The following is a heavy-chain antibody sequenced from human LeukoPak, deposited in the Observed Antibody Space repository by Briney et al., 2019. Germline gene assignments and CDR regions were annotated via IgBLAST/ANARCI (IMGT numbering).Heavy chain of an antibody. CDR2: INSRSSTI. CDR1: GFTFSSYE. CDR3: TGAWHFDERSGYFDL. Sequence: GGSLRLSCAASGFTFSSYEMNWVRQAPGKGLEWISYINSRSSTIYYADSVKGRFTISRDNVQNSLYLQMNSLRTEDTAIYYCTGAWHFDERSGYFDLWGQGSLVTVSS. J-gene: IGHJ4*02. D-gene: IGHD3-22*01. V-gene: IGHV3-48*03.